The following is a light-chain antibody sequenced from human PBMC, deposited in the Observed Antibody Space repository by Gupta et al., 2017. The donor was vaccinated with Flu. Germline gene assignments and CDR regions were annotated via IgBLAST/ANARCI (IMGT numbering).Light chain of an antibody. CDR3: QHEDNSPWV. CDR1: QSVGSSY. Sequence: GTRYLSPGERATLSCRASQSVGSSYLAWYQQRPGQAPRLLIYAASNRATGIPDRFSGSGSGTEFTLTISRLEPEDFAVYYCQHEDNSPWVFGQGTEVEIK. J-gene: IGKJ1*01. CDR2: AAS. V-gene: IGKV3-20*01.